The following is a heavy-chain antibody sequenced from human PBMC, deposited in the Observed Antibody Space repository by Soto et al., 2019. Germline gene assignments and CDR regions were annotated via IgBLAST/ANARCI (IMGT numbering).Heavy chain of an antibody. J-gene: IGHJ6*02. V-gene: IGHV5-10-1*01. Sequence: GESLKISCKGSGYNFDTYWINWVRRTPGKGLEWMGRIDPIDSKTKYSPSLEGHITISVDKSISTTYLQWSSLKASDTAIYYCARRIAAAGGYYYYAFDVWGQGTAVTVSS. CDR3: ARRIAAAGGYYYYAFDV. CDR2: IDPIDSKT. CDR1: GYNFDTYW. D-gene: IGHD6-13*01.